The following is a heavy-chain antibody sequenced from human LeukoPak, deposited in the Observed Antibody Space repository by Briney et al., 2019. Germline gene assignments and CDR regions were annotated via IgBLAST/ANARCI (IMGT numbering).Heavy chain of an antibody. D-gene: IGHD4-4*01. V-gene: IGHV4-59*08. CDR3: ARLSPDTVTTDY. CDR1: GGSISSYY. Sequence: SETLSLTCTVSGGSISSYYWSWIRQPPGKGLEWIGYIYYSGSTNYNPSLKSRVTISVDTSENQFSLKLSSVTAADTAVYYCARLSPDTVTTDYWGQGTLVTVSS. CDR2: IYYSGST. J-gene: IGHJ4*02.